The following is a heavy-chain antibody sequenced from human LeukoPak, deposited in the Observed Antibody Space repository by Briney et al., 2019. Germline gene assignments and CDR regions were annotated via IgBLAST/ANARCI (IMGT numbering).Heavy chain of an antibody. CDR1: GFTFSSYG. CDR2: IRYDGSNK. CDR3: AKDQIVVPAAIGY. Sequence: PGGSLRLSCAASGFTFSSYGMHWVRQAPGKGLEWVAFIRYDGSNKYYADSVKGRFTISRDNSKNTLYLQMNSLRAEDTAVYYCAKDQIVVPAAIGYWGQGTLVTVSS. J-gene: IGHJ4*02. V-gene: IGHV3-30*02. D-gene: IGHD2-2*02.